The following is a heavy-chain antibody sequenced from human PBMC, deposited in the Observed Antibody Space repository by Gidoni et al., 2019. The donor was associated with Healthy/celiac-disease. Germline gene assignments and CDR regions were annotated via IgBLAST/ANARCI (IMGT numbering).Heavy chain of an antibody. D-gene: IGHD5-18*01. CDR2: INHRGST. CDR3: ARDLGYSYGHIDY. V-gene: IGHV4-34*01. Sequence: QVQLQQWGAGLLKPSETLSLTCAVYGGSFSGYYWSWIRQPPGKGLEWIGEINHRGSTNYNPSLKSRVTISVDTSKNQFSLKLSSVTAADTAVYYCARDLGYSYGHIDYWGQGTLVTVSS. CDR1: GGSFSGYY. J-gene: IGHJ4*02.